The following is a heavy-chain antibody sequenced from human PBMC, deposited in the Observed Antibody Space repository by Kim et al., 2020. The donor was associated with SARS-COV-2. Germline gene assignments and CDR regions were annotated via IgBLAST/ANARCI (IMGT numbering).Heavy chain of an antibody. CDR3: ARDRRVVRGVINPPYWYFDL. D-gene: IGHD3-10*01. CDR1: GYTFTNYY. V-gene: IGHV1-46*01. Sequence: ASVKVSCKASGYTFTNYYMHWVRQAPGQGLEWMGIINPSGGSTSYAQKFQGRVTMTRDTSTSTVYMELSSLRSEDTAVYYCARDRRVVRGVINPPYWYFDLWGRGTLVTVSS. CDR2: INPSGGST. J-gene: IGHJ2*01.